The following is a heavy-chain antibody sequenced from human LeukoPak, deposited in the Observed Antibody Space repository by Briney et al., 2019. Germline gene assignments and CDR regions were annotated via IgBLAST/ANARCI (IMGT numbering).Heavy chain of an antibody. J-gene: IGHJ6*02. CDR3: ANAVCTTSSCSGFYGMDV. Sequence: PGGSLRLSCAASAFTFSTYATNWVRQAPGKGLEWVSSISSGGGTTYYADSVKGRFTISRDNSKNTLYLQMNSLRPEDTAMYYCANAVCTTSSCSGFYGMDVWGQGTTVAVSS. CDR2: ISSGGGTT. CDR1: AFTFSTYA. D-gene: IGHD2-2*01. V-gene: IGHV3-23*01.